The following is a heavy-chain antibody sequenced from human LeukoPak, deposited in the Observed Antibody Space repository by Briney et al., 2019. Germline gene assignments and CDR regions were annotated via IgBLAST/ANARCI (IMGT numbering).Heavy chain of an antibody. CDR1: GGSINNYY. J-gene: IGHJ4*02. D-gene: IGHD6-6*01. V-gene: IGHV4-4*07. CDR2: IYTSGST. CDR3: ARDRFSSSFDY. Sequence: SETLSLTCTVSGGSINNYYWNWIRQPAGKGLEWIGRIYTSGSTNYNPSFKSRVTMAIDTSKNQFSLKLSSVTAADTAVYYCARDRFSSSFDYWGQGTLVTVSS.